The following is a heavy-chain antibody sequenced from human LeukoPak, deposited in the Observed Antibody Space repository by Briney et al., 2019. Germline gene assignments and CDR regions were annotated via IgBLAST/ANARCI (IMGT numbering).Heavy chain of an antibody. D-gene: IGHD1-1*01. CDR3: ARWNEGLDY. Sequence: LRLSCAASGLTFSSYAMIWVRQAPGKGLELIGSKYYSGNSYYNPSLKSRVSISVDTSKNQLSLKLSSVTAADTAVYYCARWNEGLDYWGQGTLVTVSS. J-gene: IGHJ4*02. CDR2: KYYSGNS. V-gene: IGHV4-30-2*03. CDR1: GLTFSSYA.